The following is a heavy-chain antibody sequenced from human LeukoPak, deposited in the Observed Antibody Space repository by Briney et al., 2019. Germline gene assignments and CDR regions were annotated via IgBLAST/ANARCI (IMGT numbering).Heavy chain of an antibody. CDR2: IRYDGSNK. J-gene: IGHJ4*02. CDR3: AKDLWFREFLFGY. Sequence: GGSLRLSCAASGFTFSSYGMHWVRQAPGKGLEWVAFIRYDGSNKYYADSVKGRFTISRDNSKNTLYLQMNSLRAEDTAVYYCAKDLWFREFLFGYWGQGTLVTVSS. CDR1: GFTFSSYG. V-gene: IGHV3-30*02. D-gene: IGHD3-10*01.